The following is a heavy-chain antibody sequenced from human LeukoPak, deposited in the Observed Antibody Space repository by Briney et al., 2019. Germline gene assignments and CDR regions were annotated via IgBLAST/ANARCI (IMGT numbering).Heavy chain of an antibody. J-gene: IGHJ4*02. CDR3: AKRDYYDSSGYSPLFDS. V-gene: IGHV3-23*01. CDR1: GLTFSSYA. CDR2: ISGSGGST. D-gene: IGHD3-22*01. Sequence: GGSLRLSCAASGLTFSSYAMTWVRQAPGKGLEWVSAISGSGGSTHYADSVKGRFTISRDNSKNTLYLQMNSLRAEDTAVYYCAKRDYYDSSGYSPLFDSWGQGTLVTVSS.